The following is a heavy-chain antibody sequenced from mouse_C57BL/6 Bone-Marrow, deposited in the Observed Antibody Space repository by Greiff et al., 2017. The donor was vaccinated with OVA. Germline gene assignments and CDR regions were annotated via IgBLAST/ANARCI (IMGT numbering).Heavy chain of an antibody. Sequence: EVKLVESGGGLVQPKGSLKLSCAASGFSFNTYAMNWVRQAPGKGLEWVARIRSKSNNYATYYADSVKDRFTISRDDSESMLYLQMNNLKTEDTAMYYCVSLTTVVARDYYAMDYWGQGTSVTVSS. CDR1: GFSFNTYA. V-gene: IGHV10-1*01. CDR2: IRSKSNNYAT. J-gene: IGHJ4*01. D-gene: IGHD1-1*01. CDR3: VSLTTVVARDYYAMDY.